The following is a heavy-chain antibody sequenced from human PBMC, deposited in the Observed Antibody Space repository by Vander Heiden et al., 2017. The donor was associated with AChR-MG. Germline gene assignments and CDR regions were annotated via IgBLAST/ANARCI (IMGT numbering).Heavy chain of an antibody. CDR3: ARAAYYYGSGSYYNLLDY. CDR2: IIPIFGTA. J-gene: IGHJ4*02. D-gene: IGHD3-10*01. V-gene: IGHV1-69*01. CDR1: GGTFSSYA. Sequence: QVQLVQSGAEVKKPGSSVKVSCKASGGTFSSYAISWVRQAPGQGLEWMGGIIPIFGTANYAQKFQGRVTITADESTSTAYMELSSLRSEDTAVYYCARAAYYYGSGSYYNLLDYWGQGTLVTVSS.